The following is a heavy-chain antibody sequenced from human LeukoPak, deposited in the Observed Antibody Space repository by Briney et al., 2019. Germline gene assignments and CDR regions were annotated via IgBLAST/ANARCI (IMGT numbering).Heavy chain of an antibody. CDR1: GGSFSGYY. CDR3: AILYGSGRYFDY. J-gene: IGHJ4*02. V-gene: IGHV4-34*01. D-gene: IGHD3-10*01. CDR2: INHSGST. Sequence: PSETLSLTRAVYGGSFSGYYWSWIRQPPGKGLEWIGEINHSGSTNYNPSLKSRVTISVDTSKNQFSLKLSSVTAADTAVHYCAILYGSGRYFDYWGQGTLVTVSS.